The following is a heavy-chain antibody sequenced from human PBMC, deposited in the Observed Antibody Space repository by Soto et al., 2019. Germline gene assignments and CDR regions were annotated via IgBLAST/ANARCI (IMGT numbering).Heavy chain of an antibody. CDR1: GDSVTRSNW. V-gene: IGHV4-4*02. CDR3: ATSGWNEDFYYYYGMDV. CDR2: IYHSGNT. J-gene: IGHJ6*02. D-gene: IGHD6-19*01. Sequence: PSETLSLTCAVSGDSVTRSNWWSCVRQSPGKGLEWIGEIYHSGNTKYNPSLKSRITMSVDKAKNQFSLKMTSVTAADTAVYYCATSGWNEDFYYYYGMDVWGQGTTVTVSS.